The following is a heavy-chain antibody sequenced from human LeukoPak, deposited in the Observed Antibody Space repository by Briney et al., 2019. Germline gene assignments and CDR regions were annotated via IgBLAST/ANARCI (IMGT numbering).Heavy chain of an antibody. Sequence: ASVKVSCKASGYTFTSYAMNWVRQAPGQGLEWMGIINPSGGSTSYAQKFQGRVTMTRDTSTSTVYMELSSLRSEDTAVYYCARDQGQLANPRNYFDYWGQGTLVTVSS. CDR2: INPSGGST. D-gene: IGHD6-6*01. J-gene: IGHJ4*02. CDR1: GYTFTSYA. CDR3: ARDQGQLANPRNYFDY. V-gene: IGHV1-46*01.